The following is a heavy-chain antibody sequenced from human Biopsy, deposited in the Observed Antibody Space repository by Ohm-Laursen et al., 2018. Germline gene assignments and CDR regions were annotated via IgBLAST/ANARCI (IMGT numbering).Heavy chain of an antibody. Sequence: TLSLTCAVSGGSISSDYWSWIRQTPGKGLEWIGYIYYSGSTNYNPSLKSRLTISIDTSKNQFSLKLNSMTTADTAVYYCARGQDYGGNKAFDIWGQGTKVTVSP. CDR3: ARGQDYGGNKAFDI. J-gene: IGHJ3*02. D-gene: IGHD4-23*01. CDR2: IYYSGST. V-gene: IGHV4-59*01. CDR1: GGSISSDY.